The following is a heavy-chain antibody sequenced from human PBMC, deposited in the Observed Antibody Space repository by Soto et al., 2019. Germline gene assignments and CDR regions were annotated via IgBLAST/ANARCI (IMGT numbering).Heavy chain of an antibody. CDR1: EFTFSSYG. D-gene: IGHD3-3*01. V-gene: IGHV3-30*18. CDR2: ISYDGSNK. Sequence: QVQLVESGGGVVQPGRSLRLSCAASEFTFSSYGMHWVRQAPGKGLEWVAVISYDGSNKYYADSVKGRFTISRDNSKNTLYLQMNSLRAEDTAVYYCAKGGYDFWSGYLDYWGQGTLVTVSS. CDR3: AKGGYDFWSGYLDY. J-gene: IGHJ4*02.